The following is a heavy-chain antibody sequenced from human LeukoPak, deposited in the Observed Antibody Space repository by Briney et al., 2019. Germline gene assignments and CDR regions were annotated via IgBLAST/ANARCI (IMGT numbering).Heavy chain of an antibody. CDR2: FKTDGSTT. J-gene: IGHJ4*02. V-gene: IGHV3-74*01. CDR3: ARSTSQGFDY. Sequence: PGGSLRLPCAASGFTLKNYWMHWVRPARGKGLVWVSLFKTDGSTTRYADSVKGRFTISRDNAKNTLYLQMNSLRAEDTAVYYCARSTSQGFDYWGQGTPVIVSS. CDR1: GFTLKNYW.